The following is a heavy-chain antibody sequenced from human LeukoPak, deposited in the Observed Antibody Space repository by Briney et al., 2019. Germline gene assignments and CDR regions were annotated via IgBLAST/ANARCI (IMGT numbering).Heavy chain of an antibody. CDR1: GYTFTDHY. V-gene: IGHV1-2*02. J-gene: IGHJ4*02. D-gene: IGHD7-27*01. CDR3: AIDHSWGPDY. Sequence: ASVKVSCKALGYTFTDHYFHWLRQAPGQGIEWMGWIHPGRGDTNIAQKFQGRVSLTRDMSISTAYMELSRLTSDDTAVYYWAIDHSWGPDYWGQGTLVSVSS. CDR2: IHPGRGDT.